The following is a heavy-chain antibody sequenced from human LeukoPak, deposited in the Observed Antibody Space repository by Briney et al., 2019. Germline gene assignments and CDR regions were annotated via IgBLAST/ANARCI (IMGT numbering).Heavy chain of an antibody. D-gene: IGHD3-10*01. V-gene: IGHV4-34*01. CDR3: ARHYGSGSYEIDY. J-gene: IGHJ4*02. CDR2: INHSGST. CDR1: GGSFSGYY. Sequence: SETLSLTCAVYGGSFSGYYWSWIRQPPGKGLEWIGEINHSGSTNYNPSLKSRVTISVDTSKNQFSLKLSSVTAADTAVYYCARHYGSGSYEIDYWGQGTLVTVSS.